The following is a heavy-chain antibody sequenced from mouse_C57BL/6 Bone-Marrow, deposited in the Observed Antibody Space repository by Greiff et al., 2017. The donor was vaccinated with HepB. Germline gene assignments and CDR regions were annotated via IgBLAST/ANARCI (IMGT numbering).Heavy chain of an antibody. CDR3: ARGDVYGGLRRGGFGY. V-gene: IGHV3-8*01. Sequence: VQLKESGPGLAKPSQTLSLTCSVTGYSITSDYWNWIRKFPGNKLEYMGYISYSGSTYYNPSPKSRISITRDTSKNQYYLQLNSVTTEDTATYYCARGDVYGGLRRGGFGYWGQGTTLTVSS. J-gene: IGHJ2*01. CDR2: ISYSGST. CDR1: GYSITSDY. D-gene: IGHD2-2*01.